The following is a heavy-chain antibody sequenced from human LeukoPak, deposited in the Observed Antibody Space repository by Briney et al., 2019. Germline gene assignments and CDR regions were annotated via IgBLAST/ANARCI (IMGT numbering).Heavy chain of an antibody. CDR2: ISYDGSNK. CDR1: GLTFSSYA. J-gene: IGHJ3*02. CDR3: ARGGARRYDFWSGYRDAFDI. D-gene: IGHD3-3*01. V-gene: IGHV3-30*04. Sequence: GGSLRLSCAASGLTFSSYAMHWVRQAPGKGLEWVAVISYDGSNKYYADSVKGRFTISRDNSKNTLYLQMNSLRAEDTAVYYCARGGARRYDFWSGYRDAFDIWGQGTMVTVSS.